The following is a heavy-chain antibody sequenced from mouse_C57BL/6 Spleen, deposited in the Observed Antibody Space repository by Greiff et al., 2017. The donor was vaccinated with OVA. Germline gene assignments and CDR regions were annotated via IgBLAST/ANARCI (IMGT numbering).Heavy chain of an antibody. CDR3: TRDRAEFITTAGGFAY. CDR1: GFTFSSYA. Sequence: EVMLVESGEGLVKPGGSLKLSCAASGFTFSSYAMSWVRQTPEKRLEWVAYISSGGDYIYYADTVKGRFTISRDNARDTLYLQMSSLKSEDTAMYYCTRDRAEFITTAGGFAYWGQGTLVTVSA. J-gene: IGHJ3*01. D-gene: IGHD1-1*01. CDR2: ISSGGDYI. V-gene: IGHV5-9-1*02.